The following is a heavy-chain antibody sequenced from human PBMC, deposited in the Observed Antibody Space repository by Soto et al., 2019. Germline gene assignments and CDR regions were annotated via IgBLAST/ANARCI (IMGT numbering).Heavy chain of an antibody. CDR2: ICHSGST. Sequence: SETLSLTCAVSGYSISSGYYWGWIRQPPGKGLEWIGSICHSGSTYYNPSLKSRVTISVDTSKNQFSLKLSSVTAADTAVYYCASITMVRGVIILHDAFDIWGQGTMVTVSS. CDR1: GYSISSGYY. D-gene: IGHD3-10*01. CDR3: ASITMVRGVIILHDAFDI. V-gene: IGHV4-38-2*01. J-gene: IGHJ3*02.